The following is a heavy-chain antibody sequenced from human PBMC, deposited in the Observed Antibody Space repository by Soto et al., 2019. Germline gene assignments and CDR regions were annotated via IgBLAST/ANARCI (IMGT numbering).Heavy chain of an antibody. CDR1: GFTLSIYA. Sequence: PGGSLRLSCAACGFTLSIYAMGWVRQAPGKGLDWVSTISGSDRSIYYADSVKGRFTISRDNSKNTLYLQMNDLRAEDTAIYYCAKYRTAAKTWFDPWGQGIQVTVSS. D-gene: IGHD2-21*02. CDR3: AKYRTAAKTWFDP. V-gene: IGHV3-23*01. CDR2: ISGSDRSI. J-gene: IGHJ5*02.